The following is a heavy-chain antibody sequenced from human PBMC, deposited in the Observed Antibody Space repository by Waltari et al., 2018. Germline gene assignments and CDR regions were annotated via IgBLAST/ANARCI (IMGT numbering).Heavy chain of an antibody. CDR1: GYTFISYD. Sequence: QVQLVQSGAEVKKPGASVKVSCKASGYTFISYDINWVRQATGQGLEWMGSRNPNSGNKGYAKKLQGRVSMTRNTCIRSAYMELSSLSSEVTALYYCAGDVWSGYRDNNWVDRWGQGTLVSVSS. CDR2: RNPNSGNK. CDR3: AGDVWSGYRDNNWVDR. V-gene: IGHV1-8*01. D-gene: IGHD3-3*01. J-gene: IGHJ5*02.